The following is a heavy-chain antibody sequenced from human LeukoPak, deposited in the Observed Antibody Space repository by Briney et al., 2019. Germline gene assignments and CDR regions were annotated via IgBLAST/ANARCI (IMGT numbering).Heavy chain of an antibody. J-gene: IGHJ4*02. CDR2: IDASGRNT. Sequence: GGTLRLSCAASGFTFSNFGMAWVRQAPGKGLEWVSAIDASGRNTHYAGSVKGRFTISRDNAKNTLYLQMNSLGVEDTAVYYCARALSNTVRGVGDYWGQGTLVTVSS. CDR3: ARALSNTVRGVGDY. D-gene: IGHD3-10*01. CDR1: GFTFSNFG. V-gene: IGHV3-23*01.